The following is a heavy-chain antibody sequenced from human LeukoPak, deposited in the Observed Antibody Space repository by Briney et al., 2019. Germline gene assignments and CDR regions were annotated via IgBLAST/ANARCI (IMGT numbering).Heavy chain of an antibody. CDR2: ISSSSSYI. CDR1: GFTFSSYS. J-gene: IGHJ4*02. CDR3: ARDEYPLLGNKGDPFDY. D-gene: IGHD2-2*01. V-gene: IGHV3-21*01. Sequence: PGGSLRLSCAASGFTFSSYSMNWVRQAPGKGLEWVSSISSSSSYIYYADSVKGRFTISRDNAKNSLYLQMNSLRAEDTAVYYCARDEYPLLGNKGDPFDYWGQGTLVTVSS.